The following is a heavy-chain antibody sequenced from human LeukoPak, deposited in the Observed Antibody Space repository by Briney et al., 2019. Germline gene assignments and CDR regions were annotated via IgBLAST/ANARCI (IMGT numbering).Heavy chain of an antibody. D-gene: IGHD6-13*01. CDR3: AREGSIAAAWGPPDY. CDR1: GFTFSSYG. Sequence: QPGGSLRLSCAASGFTFSSYGMHWVRQAPGKGLEWVAVIPYDGSNKYYADSVKGRFTISRDNSKNTLYLQMNSLRPEDTAVYYCAREGSIAAAWGPPDYWGQGTLVTVSS. J-gene: IGHJ4*02. V-gene: IGHV3-30*03. CDR2: IPYDGSNK.